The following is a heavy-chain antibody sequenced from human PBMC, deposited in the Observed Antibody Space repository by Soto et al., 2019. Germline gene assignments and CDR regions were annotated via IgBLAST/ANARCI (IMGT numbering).Heavy chain of an antibody. D-gene: IGHD2-21*02. Sequence: EVQLLESGGGLVQPGGSLRLSCAASGFTFSRHDMHWVRQPIGGGLEWVSAISTAGNSHYADSVKCRFTVSRENAENSLYLQLNGLTAGDSAIYYCAREWEVTGYWYFDLWGRGTLVTVSS. CDR2: ISTAGNS. J-gene: IGHJ2*01. V-gene: IGHV3-13*01. CDR3: AREWEVTGYWYFDL. CDR1: GFTFSRHD.